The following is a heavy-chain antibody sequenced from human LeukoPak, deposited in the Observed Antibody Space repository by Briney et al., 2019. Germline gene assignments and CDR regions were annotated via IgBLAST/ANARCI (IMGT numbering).Heavy chain of an antibody. CDR2: INHSGST. Sequence: SETLSLTCAXYGGSFSGYYWXXXXXPPGXXXXWIGEINHSGSTNYXXSLKSXVTISXDTSKNQFSLKLSSVTAADTAVYYCARVAFLRKAFDIWGQGTMVTVSS. V-gene: IGHV4-34*01. CDR1: GGSFSGYY. J-gene: IGHJ3*02. CDR3: ARVAFLRKAFDI. D-gene: IGHD2-21*01.